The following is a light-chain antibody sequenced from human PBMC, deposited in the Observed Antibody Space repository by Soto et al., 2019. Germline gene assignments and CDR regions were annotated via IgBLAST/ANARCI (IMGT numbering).Light chain of an antibody. CDR1: QSISRR. Sequence: DIQMPQSPSTLSAYVGDRVTITCRASQSISRRLAWYQQKPGKAPNLLIYDASSLESGVPSRFTGSGYGTEFTLAISSLQPDDFATYYCQQYNSYWSLGQGTKVEIK. CDR2: DAS. V-gene: IGKV1-5*01. CDR3: QQYNSYWS. J-gene: IGKJ1*01.